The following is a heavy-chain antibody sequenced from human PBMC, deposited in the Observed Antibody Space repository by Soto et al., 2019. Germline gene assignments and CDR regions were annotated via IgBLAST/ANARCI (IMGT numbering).Heavy chain of an antibody. CDR2: IKRRGGET. D-gene: IGHD4-17*01. Sequence: ASVRVACKASVYTFTNYYMHWVRQAPGQGLEWMSIIKRRGGETTYAQRFLGRVTIPADKPTSTAYMELSSLRSEDTAVYYCAQPGYGDFLNDFQHWGQGTLVTVSS. CDR3: AQPGYGDFLNDFQH. J-gene: IGHJ1*01. V-gene: IGHV1-46*01. CDR1: VYTFTNYY.